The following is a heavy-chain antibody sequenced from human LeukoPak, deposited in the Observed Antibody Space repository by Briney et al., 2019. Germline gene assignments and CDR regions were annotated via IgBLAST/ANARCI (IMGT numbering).Heavy chain of an antibody. CDR3: GRDFYYGSGSLDY. V-gene: IGHV3-21*01. D-gene: IGHD3-10*01. J-gene: IGHJ4*02. CDR2: ISSSSSYK. Sequence: GGSLRLSCVASGFTFSSYSMNWVRQAPGKGLEWVSSISSSSSYKYYTDSVKGRFTISRDNAKNSLYLQMNSLRAEDTAVYYCGRDFYYGSGSLDYWGQGTLVTVSS. CDR1: GFTFSSYS.